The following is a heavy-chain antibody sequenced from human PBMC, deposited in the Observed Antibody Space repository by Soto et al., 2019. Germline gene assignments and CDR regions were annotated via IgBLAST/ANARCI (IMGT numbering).Heavy chain of an antibody. D-gene: IGHD3-10*01. J-gene: IGHJ4*02. Sequence: QVQLLQSGPEVKKPGSSVKVSCKASRDTFNTYTITWVRQAPGQGLEWMGRIIPRTDIANYAQKFQDRVSITADRSTSTAYMELSSLRFDDTAVYYCARDYYDGSRSSMDICDSWGQGTLVTVSS. CDR3: ARDYYDGSRSSMDICDS. CDR1: RDTFNTYT. V-gene: IGHV1-69*08. CDR2: IIPRTDIA.